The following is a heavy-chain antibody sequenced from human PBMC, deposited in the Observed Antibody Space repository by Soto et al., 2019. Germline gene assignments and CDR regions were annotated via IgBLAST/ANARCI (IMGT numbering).Heavy chain of an antibody. D-gene: IGHD3-16*01. CDR2: ISGSGGST. CDR1: GFTFSSYA. V-gene: IGHV3-23*01. CDR3: ARDQEPLYYYYYYGMDV. J-gene: IGHJ6*02. Sequence: GGSLRLPCAAAGFTFSSYAVSWVRQETGKGLEWVSAISGSGGSTYYADSVKGRFTISRDNSKNSLYLQMNSLRDEDTAVYYCARDQEPLYYYYYYGMDVWGQGTTVTSP.